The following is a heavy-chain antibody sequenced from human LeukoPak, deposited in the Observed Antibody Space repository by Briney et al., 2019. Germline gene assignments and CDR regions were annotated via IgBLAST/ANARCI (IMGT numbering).Heavy chain of an antibody. CDR2: IYSSGNT. Sequence: SETLSLTYTVSGDSISSYYWSWIRQPAGKGLEWIGRIYSSGNTYYSPSLKSRVTISLDTSKNQFSLRLSSVTAADTAVYYCARHNSGTYLDWGQGNLVTVSS. CDR1: GDSISSYY. V-gene: IGHV4-59*05. J-gene: IGHJ4*02. D-gene: IGHD1-26*01. CDR3: ARHNSGTYLD.